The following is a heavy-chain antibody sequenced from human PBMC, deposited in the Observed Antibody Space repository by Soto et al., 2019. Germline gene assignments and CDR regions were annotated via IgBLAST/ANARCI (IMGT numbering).Heavy chain of an antibody. CDR1: GFTFSSFT. D-gene: IGHD6-19*01. J-gene: IGHJ4*02. V-gene: IGHV3-30-3*01. CDR2: KSYDENNR. Sequence: QVQLVESGGGVVQPGRSLRLSCAASGFTFSSFTMHWVRQAPGKGLEWVAVKSYDENNRYYADSVKGRFTISRDNSKNTLYLQMNSLRAEDTAVYYCARSIAVAGTPEFDYWGQGTLVTVSS. CDR3: ARSIAVAGTPEFDY.